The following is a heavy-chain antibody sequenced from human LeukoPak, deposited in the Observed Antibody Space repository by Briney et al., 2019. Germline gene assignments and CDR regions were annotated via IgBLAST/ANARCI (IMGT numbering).Heavy chain of an antibody. Sequence: ASVKVSCKASGGTFNNYAISWVRQAPGQGLEWVGGIIPIFTTANYAQKFQGRVTITADKSTNTAYMELSSLRSDDTAVYYCARAVQVTTGGLFDYWGQGTLVTVSS. V-gene: IGHV1-69*06. J-gene: IGHJ4*02. CDR2: IIPIFTTA. CDR3: ARAVQVTTGGLFDY. D-gene: IGHD4-17*01. CDR1: GGTFNNYA.